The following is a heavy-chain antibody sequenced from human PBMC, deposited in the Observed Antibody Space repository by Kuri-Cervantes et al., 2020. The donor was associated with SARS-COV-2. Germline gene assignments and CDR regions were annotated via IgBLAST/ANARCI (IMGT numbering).Heavy chain of an antibody. V-gene: IGHV1-18*01. J-gene: IGHJ4*02. CDR3: ARDLWELLADY. D-gene: IGHD1-26*01. CDR2: ISAYNGNT. CDR1: GYTFTSYD. Sequence: ASVKVSCKASGYTFTSYDINWVRQAAGQGLEWMGWISAYNGNTNYAQKLQGRVTMTTDTSTSTAYMELRSLRSDDTAVYYCARDLWELLADYWGRGTLVTVSS.